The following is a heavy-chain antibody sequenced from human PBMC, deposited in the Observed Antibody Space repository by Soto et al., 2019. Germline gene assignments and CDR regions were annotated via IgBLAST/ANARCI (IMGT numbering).Heavy chain of an antibody. CDR2: IYYSGST. V-gene: IGHV4-31*03. D-gene: IGHD3-22*01. CDR3: ARDQVTMMGYYYGMDV. CDR1: GGSISSGGYY. J-gene: IGHJ6*02. Sequence: TSESLSITCTVSGGSISSGGYYWSWIRQHPGKGLEWIGYIYYSGSTYYNPSLKSRVTISVDTSKNQFSLKLSSVTAADTAVYYCARDQVTMMGYYYGMDVWGQGTTVTVS.